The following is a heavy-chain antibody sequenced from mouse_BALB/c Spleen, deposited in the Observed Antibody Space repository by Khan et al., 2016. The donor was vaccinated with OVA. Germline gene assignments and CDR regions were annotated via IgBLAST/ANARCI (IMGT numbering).Heavy chain of an antibody. CDR1: GYTFTSYW. CDR3: ARIKKIVATYFGY. V-gene: IGHV1S81*02. D-gene: IGHD1-1*01. CDR2: TNPTNGRT. Sequence: QVQLKQSGAELVKAGASVKMSCKAAGYTFTSYWMHWVKQRLGQGLEWFAETNPTNGRTYYNEKFKSKATLTVDKSSSTAYMLLSGPTFEDSAVYYSARIKKIVATYFGYWGQGTTLTVSS. J-gene: IGHJ2*01.